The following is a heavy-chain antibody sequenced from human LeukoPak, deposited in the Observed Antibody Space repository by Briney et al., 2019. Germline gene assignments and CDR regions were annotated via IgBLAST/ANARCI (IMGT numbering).Heavy chain of an antibody. CDR2: IYYTGST. CDR1: GGSISSYY. Sequence: SETLSLTCTVSGGSISSYYWSWIRQPPGKGLEWIGYIYYTGSTNYTPSLKSRVTTSLDTSKNHFSLKLSSVTAADTAVYYCARDPVTPGGSRRGSWGQGTLVTVSS. V-gene: IGHV4-59*12. CDR3: ARDPVTPGGSRRGS. J-gene: IGHJ4*02. D-gene: IGHD3-16*01.